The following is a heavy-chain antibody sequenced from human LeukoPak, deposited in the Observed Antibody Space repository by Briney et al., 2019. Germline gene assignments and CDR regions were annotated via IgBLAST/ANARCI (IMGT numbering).Heavy chain of an antibody. CDR3: ARHASVDGNWPRPLDY. CDR2: IYYSGST. CDR1: GGSISSSNYY. V-gene: IGHV4-39*01. Sequence: SETLSLTCTVSGGSISSSNYYWGWIRQPPGKGLEWIGNIYYSGSTYYKPSLKTRATISVDTSKNQFSLKLTSVTAADTAVYYCARHASVDGNWPRPLDYWGQGSLVTVSS. D-gene: IGHD6-19*01. J-gene: IGHJ4*02.